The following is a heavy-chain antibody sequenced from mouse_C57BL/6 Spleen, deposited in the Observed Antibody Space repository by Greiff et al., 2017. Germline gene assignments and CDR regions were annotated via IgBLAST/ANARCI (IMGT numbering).Heavy chain of an antibody. CDR3: ARSWYYDV. Sequence: EVQLVESGGGLVKPGGSLKLSCAASGFTFSDYGMHWVRQAPEKGLEWVAYISSGSSNIYYADTVKGRFTISRDNAKNTLFLQLTSLRSEDTAMYYCARSWYYDVWGTGTTVTVSS. V-gene: IGHV5-17*01. J-gene: IGHJ1*03. CDR1: GFTFSDYG. CDR2: ISSGSSNI.